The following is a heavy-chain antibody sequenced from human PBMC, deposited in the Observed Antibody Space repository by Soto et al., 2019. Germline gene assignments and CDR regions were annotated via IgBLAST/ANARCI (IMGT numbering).Heavy chain of an antibody. Sequence: ASVKVSCKVSGDTITELSMHWVRQAPGKGLEWMGGFDPEDGETIYAQKFQGRVTMTEDTSTDTAYMELSSLRSEDTAVYYCTRDRGTSMITKLFDYWGQGTLVTVSS. CDR1: GDTITELS. D-gene: IGHD3-16*01. CDR3: TRDRGTSMITKLFDY. J-gene: IGHJ4*02. V-gene: IGHV1-24*01. CDR2: FDPEDGET.